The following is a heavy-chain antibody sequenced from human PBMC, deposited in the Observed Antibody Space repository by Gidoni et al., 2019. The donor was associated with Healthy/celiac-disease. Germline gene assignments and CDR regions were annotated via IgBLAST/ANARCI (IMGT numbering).Heavy chain of an antibody. CDR1: GFTFSGYG. CDR3: AKSHSSGEFDC. V-gene: IGHV3-30*18. D-gene: IGHD6-19*01. Sequence: QVQLVESGGGVVQPRRSLRLSCAASGFTFSGYGMHWVRQAPGKGLEWVAFISNDGSNKYYADSVKGRFTISRDNSKNTLYLQMNSLRAEDTAVYYCAKSHSSGEFDCWGQGTLVTVSS. J-gene: IGHJ4*02. CDR2: ISNDGSNK.